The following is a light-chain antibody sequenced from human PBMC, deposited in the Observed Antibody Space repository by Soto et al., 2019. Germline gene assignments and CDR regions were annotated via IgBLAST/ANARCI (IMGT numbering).Light chain of an antibody. CDR3: QQYNNWPPTFT. CDR1: QSVSSN. J-gene: IGKJ2*01. V-gene: IGKV3-15*01. Sequence: EIVMTQSPATLSVSPGERATLSCRASQSVSSNLAWYQQKPGQAPRLLIYGASTRATGIPARFSGSGSGTDFTLAISSLQSEDFGVYYCQQYNNWPPTFTFGQGTKLEIK. CDR2: GAS.